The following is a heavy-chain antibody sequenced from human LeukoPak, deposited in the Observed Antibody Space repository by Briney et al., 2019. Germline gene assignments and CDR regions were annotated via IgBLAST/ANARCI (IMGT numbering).Heavy chain of an antibody. Sequence: SETLSLTCTVSGGSISSYYWSWIRQPPGKGLEWIGYIYYSGSTNYNPSLKSRVTTSVDTSKNQFSLKLSSVTAADTAVYYCARGSGSGSHDYWGQGTLVTVSS. CDR1: GGSISSYY. J-gene: IGHJ4*02. V-gene: IGHV4-59*12. CDR2: IYYSGST. CDR3: ARGSGSGSHDY. D-gene: IGHD3-10*01.